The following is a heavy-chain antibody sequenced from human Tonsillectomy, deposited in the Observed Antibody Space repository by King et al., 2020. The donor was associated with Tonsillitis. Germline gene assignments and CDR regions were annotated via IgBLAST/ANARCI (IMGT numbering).Heavy chain of an antibody. CDR2: IYSSGRT. J-gene: IGHJ3*02. V-gene: IGHV4-59*01. D-gene: IGHD1-1*01. CDR1: GGSISSYY. Sequence: QLQESGPGLVKPSETLSLTCTVSGGSISSYYWSWIRQPPGKGLEWIGYIYSSGRTNYNPSLKSRVTMSVDTSKSQFSLKLSSVTAAETAVYYCAREISLADAFDIWGQGTMVTVSS. CDR3: AREISLADAFDI.